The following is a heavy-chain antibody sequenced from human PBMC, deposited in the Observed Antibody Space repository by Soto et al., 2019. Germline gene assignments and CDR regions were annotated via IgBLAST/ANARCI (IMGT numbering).Heavy chain of an antibody. CDR1: GFTFSSYW. D-gene: IGHD3-3*01. CDR3: ARGAFGAYYLDY. Sequence: EVQLVDSGGGLVQPGGSLRLSCAASGFTFSSYWIHWVRQAPGEGLVWVSRIKGDGITTNYADSVKGRFTISRDYAKNTGFLQMNSLRAEDTAVYYCARGAFGAYYLDYWGQGTLVTVSS. CDR2: IKGDGITT. V-gene: IGHV3-74*01. J-gene: IGHJ4*02.